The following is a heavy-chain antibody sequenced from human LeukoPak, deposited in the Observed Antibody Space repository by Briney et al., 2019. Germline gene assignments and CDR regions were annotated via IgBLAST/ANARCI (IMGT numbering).Heavy chain of an antibody. Sequence: SGGSLRLSCAASGFTFSSYSMNWVRQAPGKGLEWVSYISSSSSTIYYADSVKGRFTISRDNAKNSLYLQMNSLRAEDTAVYYCARFNYDFWSGHFDYWGQGTLVTVSS. D-gene: IGHD3-3*01. CDR2: ISSSSSTI. J-gene: IGHJ4*02. CDR3: ARFNYDFWSGHFDY. V-gene: IGHV3-48*01. CDR1: GFTFSSYS.